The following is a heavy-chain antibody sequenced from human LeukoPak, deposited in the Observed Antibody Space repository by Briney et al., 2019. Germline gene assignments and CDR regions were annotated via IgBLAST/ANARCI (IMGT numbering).Heavy chain of an antibody. Sequence: SETLSLTCTVSGASITSSDYYWAWIRQPPGKGLEWVGSLSYSGNTYYNPSLKSRVTISVDTSKNQFSLKLSSVTAADTAVYYCARVVGATRPDYYYYYMDVWGKGTTVTVSS. V-gene: IGHV4-39*07. D-gene: IGHD1-26*01. CDR3: ARVVGATRPDYYYYYMDV. CDR1: GASITSSDYY. J-gene: IGHJ6*03. CDR2: LSYSGNT.